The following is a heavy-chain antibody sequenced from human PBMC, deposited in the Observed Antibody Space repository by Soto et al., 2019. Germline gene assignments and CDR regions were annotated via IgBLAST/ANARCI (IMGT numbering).Heavy chain of an antibody. D-gene: IGHD2-2*01. CDR2: ISAYNGNT. V-gene: IGHV1-18*01. J-gene: IGHJ6*03. Sequence: VASVKVSCKASGYTFTSYGISWVRQAPGQGLEWMGWISAYNGNTNYAQKLQGRVTMTTDTSTSTAYMELRSLRSDDTAVYYCARVSGYCSSTSCYKPDYYYYYMDVWGKGTTVTVSS. CDR1: GYTFTSYG. CDR3: ARVSGYCSSTSCYKPDYYYYYMDV.